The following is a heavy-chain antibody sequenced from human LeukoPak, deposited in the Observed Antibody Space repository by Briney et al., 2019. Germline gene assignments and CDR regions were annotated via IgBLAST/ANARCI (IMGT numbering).Heavy chain of an antibody. Sequence: GASVEVSCKASGGTFSSYAISWVRQAPGQGLEWMGGIIPIFGTANYAQKFQGRVTITADESTSTAYMELSSLGSEDTAVYYCAREYKRYQLLSYYFDYWGQGTLVTVSS. CDR2: IIPIFGTA. J-gene: IGHJ4*02. CDR3: AREYKRYQLLSYYFDY. V-gene: IGHV1-69*13. D-gene: IGHD2-2*01. CDR1: GGTFSSYA.